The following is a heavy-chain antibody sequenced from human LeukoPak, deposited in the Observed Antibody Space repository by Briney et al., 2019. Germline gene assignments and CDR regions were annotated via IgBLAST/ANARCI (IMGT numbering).Heavy chain of an antibody. CDR2: TSGSGGST. Sequence: GGSLRLSCEASGFTFSSYAMSWVRQAPGKGLEWVSVTSGSGGSTNYADSVKGRFTISRDNSKNTLYLQMNSLRAEDTAVYYCAKVATWTYFDYWGQGTLVTVSS. D-gene: IGHD3/OR15-3a*01. J-gene: IGHJ4*02. CDR1: GFTFSSYA. CDR3: AKVATWTYFDY. V-gene: IGHV3-23*01.